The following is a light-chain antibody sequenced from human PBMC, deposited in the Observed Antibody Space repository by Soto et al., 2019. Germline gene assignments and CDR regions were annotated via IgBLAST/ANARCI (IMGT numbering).Light chain of an antibody. Sequence: EIVLTQSPATLSLSPGERATLSCRASQSVSDYLAWYQQKPGQAPRLLIYDASQRPTDIPARFSGSGFGTDFTLTINNVEPADVAVYYCQQRSDWPPITFGQGTRLEI. V-gene: IGKV3-11*01. CDR1: QSVSDY. CDR3: QQRSDWPPIT. CDR2: DAS. J-gene: IGKJ5*01.